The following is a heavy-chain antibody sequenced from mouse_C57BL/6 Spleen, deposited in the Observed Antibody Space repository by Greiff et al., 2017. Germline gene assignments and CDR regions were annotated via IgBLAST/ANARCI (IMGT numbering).Heavy chain of an antibody. D-gene: IGHD4-1*01. Sequence: VKLQQPGAELVKPGASVKLSCKASGYTFTSYWMQWVKQRPGQGLEWIGEIDPSDSYTNYNQKFKGKATLTVDTSSSTAYMQLSSLTSEDSAVYYCARGANWDYWGQGTTLTVSS. J-gene: IGHJ2*01. CDR1: GYTFTSYW. CDR3: ARGANWDY. CDR2: IDPSDSYT. V-gene: IGHV1-50*01.